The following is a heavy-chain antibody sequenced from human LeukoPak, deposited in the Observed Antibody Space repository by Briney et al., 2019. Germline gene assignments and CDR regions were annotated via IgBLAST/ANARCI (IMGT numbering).Heavy chain of an antibody. J-gene: IGHJ1*01. V-gene: IGHV1-69*13. D-gene: IGHD6-13*01. Sequence: ASVKVSCKASGGTFSSYAISWVRQAPGQGLEWMGGIIPIFGTANYAQKFQGRVTITADESTSTAYMELSSLRSEDTAVYYCARDKRIAAAGTGVWQHWGQGTLVTVSS. CDR1: GGTFSSYA. CDR2: IIPIFGTA. CDR3: ARDKRIAAAGTGVWQH.